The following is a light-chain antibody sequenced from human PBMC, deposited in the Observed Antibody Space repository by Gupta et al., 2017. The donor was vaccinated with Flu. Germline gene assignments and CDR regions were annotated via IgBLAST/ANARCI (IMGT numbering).Light chain of an antibody. J-gene: IGKJ2*01. CDR2: GAS. CDR1: QGINIH. Sequence: DIQMTQSPSSLSASVGDRVTIPCRASQGINIHLAWFRQKSGEAPESLIYGASSVQGGVPSKFDGSGSGTDFSLTINNLQPEEFGIYYCQQDHDLPYTFGQGTKLHIK. CDR3: QQDHDLPYT. V-gene: IGKV1-16*02.